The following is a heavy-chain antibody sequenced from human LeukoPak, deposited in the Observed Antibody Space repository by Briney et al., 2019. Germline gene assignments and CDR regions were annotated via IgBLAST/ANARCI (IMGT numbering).Heavy chain of an antibody. V-gene: IGHV4-59*12. CDR3: AREYRSSWYLNWFDP. CDR1: SGSISNYY. D-gene: IGHD6-13*01. Sequence: SETLSLTCSVSSGSISNYYWSWIRQPPGKGLEWIGYIFYNGRTNYNPSLKSRVTISIDTSKNQFSLKLSSVTAADTAVYYCAREYRSSWYLNWFDPWGQGTLVTVSS. J-gene: IGHJ5*02. CDR2: IFYNGRT.